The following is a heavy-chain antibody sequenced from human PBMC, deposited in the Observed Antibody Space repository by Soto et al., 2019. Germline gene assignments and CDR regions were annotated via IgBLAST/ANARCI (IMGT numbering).Heavy chain of an antibody. J-gene: IGHJ4*02. Sequence: PGGSLRLSCAASGFTFSSYGMHWVRQAPGKGLEWVAVIWYDGSNKYYADSVKGRFTISRDNSKNTLYLQMNSLRAEDTAVYYCAREGVTMIASDYWGQGTLVTVSS. CDR1: GFTFSSYG. V-gene: IGHV3-33*01. CDR2: IWYDGSNK. D-gene: IGHD3-22*01. CDR3: AREGVTMIASDY.